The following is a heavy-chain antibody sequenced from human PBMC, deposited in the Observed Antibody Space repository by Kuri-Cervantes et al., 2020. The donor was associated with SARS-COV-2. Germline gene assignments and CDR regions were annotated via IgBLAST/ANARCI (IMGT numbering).Heavy chain of an antibody. CDR3: ARVVDTPYYYGMDV. CDR1: GYSISSGYY. CDR2: IYHSGST. D-gene: IGHD2-15*01. Sequence: GSLRLSCAVSGYSISSGYYWGWIRQPPGKGLEWIGSIYHSGSTYYNPSLKSRVTISVDTSKNQFSLKLSSVTAADTAVYYCARVVDTPYYYGMDVWGQGTTVTVSS. V-gene: IGHV4-38-2*01. J-gene: IGHJ6*02.